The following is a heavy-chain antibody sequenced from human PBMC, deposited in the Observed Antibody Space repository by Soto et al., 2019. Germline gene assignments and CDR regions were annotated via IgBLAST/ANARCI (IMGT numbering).Heavy chain of an antibody. Sequence: EVQVVESGGGLVQPGGSLRLSCAVSGFTVSSNYMSWVRQAPGKGLEWVSIIYSGGSTYYADSVKGRFTISRDNSKNTLYLQMNSLRAEDTAVYYCARARSGSYSIDYWGQGTLVTVSS. CDR3: ARARSGSYSIDY. V-gene: IGHV3-66*01. J-gene: IGHJ4*02. D-gene: IGHD1-26*01. CDR2: IYSGGST. CDR1: GFTVSSNY.